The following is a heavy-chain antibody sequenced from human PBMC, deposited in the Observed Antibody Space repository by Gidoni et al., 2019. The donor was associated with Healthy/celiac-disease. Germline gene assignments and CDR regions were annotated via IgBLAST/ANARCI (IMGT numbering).Heavy chain of an antibody. D-gene: IGHD3-22*01. Sequence: QVQLQESGPGLVKPSEPLSLTCAFAGYSISSGYYRGWIRQPPGQGLEWIGSIDQSRSTYYNPSVKSRVTISVDTSKNQFSLKLSSVTAADTAVYYCARTPGRLLPFDYWGQGTLVTVSS. CDR1: GYSISSGYY. V-gene: IGHV4-38-2*01. J-gene: IGHJ4*02. CDR2: IDQSRST. CDR3: ARTPGRLLPFDY.